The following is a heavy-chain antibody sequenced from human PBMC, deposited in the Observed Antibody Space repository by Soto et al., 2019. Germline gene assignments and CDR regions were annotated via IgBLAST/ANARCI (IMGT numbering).Heavy chain of an antibody. Sequence: GASVKVSCKASGYSFTSLDINWVRQTAGQGLEWMGWMQPSTGRTGYAQKFQGRVTMTRDTSINAAYMELTTLTSDDTAFYYCARGVSAGVDYWGQGTLVTVSS. V-gene: IGHV1-8*01. J-gene: IGHJ4*02. CDR3: ARGVSAGVDY. CDR1: GYSFTSLD. D-gene: IGHD1-26*01. CDR2: MQPSTGRT.